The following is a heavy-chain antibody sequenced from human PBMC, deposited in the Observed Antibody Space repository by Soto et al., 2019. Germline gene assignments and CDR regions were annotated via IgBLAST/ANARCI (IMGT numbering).Heavy chain of an antibody. CDR3: ARGLIAAASNILFDP. D-gene: IGHD6-13*01. V-gene: IGHV1-69*13. CDR2: IIPIFGTA. J-gene: IGHJ5*02. Sequence: SVRVSCKASGGTFSSYAIGWVRQAPGQGLEWMGGIIPIFGTANYAQKFQGRVTITADESTSTAYMELSSLRSEDTAVYYCARGLIAAASNILFDPWGQGTLVTVSS. CDR1: GGTFSSYA.